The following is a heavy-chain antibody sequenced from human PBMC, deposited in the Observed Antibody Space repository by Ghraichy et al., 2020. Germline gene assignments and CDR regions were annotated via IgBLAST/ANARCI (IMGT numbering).Heavy chain of an antibody. V-gene: IGHV3-23*01. CDR3: AKGRVLLWFGELSDPP. J-gene: IGHJ5*02. CDR1: GFTFSSYA. D-gene: IGHD3-10*01. Sequence: GGSLRLSCAASGFTFSSYAMSWVRQAPGKGLEWVSAISGSGGSTYYADSVKGRFTISRDNSKNTLYLQMNSLRAEDMAVYYCAKGRVLLWFGELSDPPWGQGTLVTVSS. CDR2: ISGSGGST.